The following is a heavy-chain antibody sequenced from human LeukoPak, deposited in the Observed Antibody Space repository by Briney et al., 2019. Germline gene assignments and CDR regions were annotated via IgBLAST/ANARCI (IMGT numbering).Heavy chain of an antibody. CDR2: ISGSGGST. V-gene: IGHV3-23*01. CDR1: GFTFSSYA. D-gene: IGHD3-9*01. Sequence: GGSLRLSCAASGFTFSSYAMSWVRQAPGKGLEWVSAISGSGGSTYCADSVKGRFTISRDNSKNTLYLQMNSLRAEDTAVYYCAKAGDTYYDILTGYSQWYYFDYWGQGTLVTVSS. CDR3: AKAGDTYYDILTGYSQWYYFDY. J-gene: IGHJ4*02.